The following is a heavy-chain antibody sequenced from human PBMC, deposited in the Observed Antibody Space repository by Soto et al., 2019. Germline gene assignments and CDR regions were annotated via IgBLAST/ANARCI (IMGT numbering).Heavy chain of an antibody. V-gene: IGHV3-33*01. CDR3: ARDPHCSGGSCRAYYYYYYGMDV. CDR1: GFTFSSYG. J-gene: IGHJ6*02. D-gene: IGHD2-15*01. Sequence: QVQLVESGGGVVQPGRSLRLSCAASGFTFSSYGMHWVRQAPGKGLEWVAVIWYDGSNKYYADSVKGRFTITRDNSKNTLYLQMNSLRAEDTAVYYCARDPHCSGGSCRAYYYYYYGMDVWGQGTTVTVSS. CDR2: IWYDGSNK.